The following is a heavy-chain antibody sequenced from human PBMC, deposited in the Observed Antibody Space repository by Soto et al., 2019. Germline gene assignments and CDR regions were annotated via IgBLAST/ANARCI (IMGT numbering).Heavy chain of an antibody. CDR2: IYYSGST. J-gene: IGHJ4*02. D-gene: IGHD3-16*01. CDR3: ATVGRGPAWAFHY. CDR1: VVSISSGGYY. Sequence: SETLSLTCTVSVVSISSGGYYWSWIRQHPWKGLEWIGYIYYSGSTYYNPSLKSRVTISVDTSKNQFSLKLSSVTAADTAVYYCATVGRGPAWAFHYWGQATLVTLSS. V-gene: IGHV4-31*03.